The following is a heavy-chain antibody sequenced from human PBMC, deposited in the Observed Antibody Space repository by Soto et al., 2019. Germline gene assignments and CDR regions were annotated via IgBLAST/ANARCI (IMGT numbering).Heavy chain of an antibody. Sequence: SEALCLTWTVSGGSISSGGYYWSWLRQHPGKGLEWIGYIYYSGSTYYNPSLKSRVTISVDTSKNQFSLKLSSVTAADTAVYYCARDGGHFRSVRCSQYYIDYWCQRILGSVSS. CDR3: ARDGGHFRSVRCSQYYIDY. CDR2: IYYSGST. V-gene: IGHV4-31*02. J-gene: IGHJ4*02. CDR1: GGSISSGGYY. D-gene: IGHD3-3*02.